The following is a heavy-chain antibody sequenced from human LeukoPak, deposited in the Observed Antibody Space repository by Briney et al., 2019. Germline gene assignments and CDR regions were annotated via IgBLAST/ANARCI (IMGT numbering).Heavy chain of an antibody. CDR1: GFTFSSYA. J-gene: IGHJ5*02. Sequence: GGSLRLSCAASGFTFSSYAMSWVRQAPGKGLEWVSAISGSGGSTYYADSVKGRFTISRDNSKNTLYLQMNSLRAEDTAVYYCAKPAAYCGGDCYPNWFDPWGQGTLVTVSS. V-gene: IGHV3-23*01. D-gene: IGHD2-21*02. CDR3: AKPAAYCGGDCYPNWFDP. CDR2: ISGSGGST.